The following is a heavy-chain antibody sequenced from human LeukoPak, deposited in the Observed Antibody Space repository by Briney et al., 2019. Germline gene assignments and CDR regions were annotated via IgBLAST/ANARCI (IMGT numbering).Heavy chain of an antibody. V-gene: IGHV4-61*02. CDR3: ARDVVDYDFWSGYSYWYFDL. Sequence: SQTLSLXCTVSGGSISSGSYYWSWIRQPAGKGLEWIGRIYTSGSTNYNPSLKSRVTISVDTSKNQFSLKLSSVTAADTAVYYCARDVVDYDFWSGYSYWYFDLWGRGTLVTVSS. D-gene: IGHD3-3*01. J-gene: IGHJ2*01. CDR2: IYTSGST. CDR1: GGSISSGSYY.